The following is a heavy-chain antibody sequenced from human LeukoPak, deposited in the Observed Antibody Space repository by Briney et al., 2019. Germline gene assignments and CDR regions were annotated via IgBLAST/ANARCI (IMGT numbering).Heavy chain of an antibody. CDR1: GGSISSYY. J-gene: IGHJ4*02. CDR3: ASSTTVGYSSGWYVGY. D-gene: IGHD6-19*01. Sequence: SETLSLTCTVSGGSISSYYWSWIRQPPGKGLEWIGYIYYSGSTNYNPSLKSRVTISVDTSKNQFSLKLSSVTAADTAVYYCASSTTVGYSSGWYVGYWGQGTLVTVSS. V-gene: IGHV4-59*12. CDR2: IYYSGST.